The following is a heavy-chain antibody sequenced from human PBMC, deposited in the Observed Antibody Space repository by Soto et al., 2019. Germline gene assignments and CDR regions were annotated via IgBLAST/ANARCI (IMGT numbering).Heavy chain of an antibody. Sequence: EVQLVESGGGWVQPGGSLRLACAASGFTFSSYWMRWVRQAPGKGLEWGDNIKQDGSEKYYMDSVKGGFTISQDNAKNSLYLQMNSLRAEDTAVYYCARDILAARVLREYYFEYWGQGTLVTVSS. D-gene: IGHD6-6*01. CDR1: GFTFSSYW. J-gene: IGHJ4*02. V-gene: IGHV3-7*05. CDR3: ARDILAARVLREYYFEY. CDR2: IKQDGSEK.